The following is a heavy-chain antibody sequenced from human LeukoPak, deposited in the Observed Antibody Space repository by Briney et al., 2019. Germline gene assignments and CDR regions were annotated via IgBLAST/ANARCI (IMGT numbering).Heavy chain of an antibody. J-gene: IGHJ5*02. Sequence: PGGSLRLSCAASGFTFSSYAMSWVRQAPGKGLEWVSAIGGSGGNTYYADSVKGRFTISRDNSKNTLYLQMNSLRAEDTALYYCAKDPAYSSSPNWFDPWGQGTLVTVSS. CDR2: IGGSGGNT. V-gene: IGHV3-23*01. D-gene: IGHD6-6*01. CDR1: GFTFSSYA. CDR3: AKDPAYSSSPNWFDP.